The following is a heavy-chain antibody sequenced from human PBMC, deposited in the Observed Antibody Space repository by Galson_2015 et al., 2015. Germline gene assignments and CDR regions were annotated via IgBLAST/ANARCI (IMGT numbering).Heavy chain of an antibody. D-gene: IGHD2-2*01. CDR2: YNPNSGGT. CDR1: GDTFTDCY. CDR3: AVGSAAHPYWSWFDH. J-gene: IGHJ5*02. Sequence: SVKVSCKASGDTFTDCYMHWVRQAPAQGLEWMVRYNPNSGGTDYAQNFQGRVTMTRDTSISTAYMEVSSLRSDDTAVYYCAVGSAAHPYWSWFDHWGQGTLVTVSS. V-gene: IGHV1-2*06.